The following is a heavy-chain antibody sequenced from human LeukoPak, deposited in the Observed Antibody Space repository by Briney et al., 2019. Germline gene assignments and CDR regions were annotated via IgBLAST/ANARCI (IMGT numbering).Heavy chain of an antibody. CDR2: INTNTGNP. V-gene: IGHV7-4-1*02. Sequence: ASVKVSCKASGYTSTSYAMNWVRQAPGQGLEWMGWINTNTGNPTYAQGFTGRFVFSLDTSVSTAYLQISSLKAEDTAVYYCARPYYDFWSGYPSPYYFDYWGQGTLVTASS. D-gene: IGHD3-3*01. CDR3: ARPYYDFWSGYPSPYYFDY. CDR1: GYTSTSYA. J-gene: IGHJ4*02.